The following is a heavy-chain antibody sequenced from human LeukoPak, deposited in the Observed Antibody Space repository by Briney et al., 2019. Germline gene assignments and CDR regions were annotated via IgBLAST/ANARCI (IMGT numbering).Heavy chain of an antibody. CDR1: GFTFSTYN. J-gene: IGHJ4*02. CDR2: ISSTGSAK. CDR3: AKEQRGYSYGYIDY. Sequence: GGSLRLSCAASGFTFSTYNMNWVRQAPGKGLEWVSSISSTGSAKYYADSVRGRFTISRDNANHSLYLQMNSLRAEDTAVYYCAKEQRGYSYGYIDYWGQGSLVSVSS. V-gene: IGHV3-21*01. D-gene: IGHD5-18*01.